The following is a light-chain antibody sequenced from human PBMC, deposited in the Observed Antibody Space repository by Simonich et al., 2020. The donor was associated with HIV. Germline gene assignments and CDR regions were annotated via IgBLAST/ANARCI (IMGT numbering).Light chain of an antibody. J-gene: IGKJ4*01. CDR3: QQYNNWPLT. CDR1: QSVSSN. V-gene: IGKV3-15*01. Sequence: EIVMTQSPATLSVSPGERATLSCRASQSVSSNLAGYQQKPGQDPRLLISGASTRATGIPARFSGSGSGTEFTLTISSLQSEDFAVYYCQQYNNWPLTFGGGTKVEIK. CDR2: GAS.